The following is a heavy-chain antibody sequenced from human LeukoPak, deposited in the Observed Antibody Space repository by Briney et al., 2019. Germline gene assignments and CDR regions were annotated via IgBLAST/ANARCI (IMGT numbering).Heavy chain of an antibody. CDR2: IYYSGST. V-gene: IGHV4-39*02. J-gene: IGHJ4*02. Sequence: SETLSLTCSVSGGSITGSDYYWAWIRQPPGKGLEWIGSIYYSGSTFHNPSLQSRVTILVDTSKNHFSLKLNSVTAADTAVYYCAGCGGDCYNYFEYWGQGTLVTVSS. CDR3: AGCGGDCYNYFEY. CDR1: GGSITGSDYY. D-gene: IGHD2-21*02.